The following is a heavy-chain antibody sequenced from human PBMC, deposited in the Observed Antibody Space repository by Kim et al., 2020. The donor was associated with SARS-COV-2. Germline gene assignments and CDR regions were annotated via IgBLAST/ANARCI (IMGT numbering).Heavy chain of an antibody. J-gene: IGHJ4*02. V-gene: IGHV4-31*02. CDR3: AREKPMVRGDPDY. Sequence: YNTSLKGRVTISIDTSKNQFSLKLSCVTAADTAVYYCAREKPMVRGDPDYWGQGTLVTVSS. D-gene: IGHD3-10*01.